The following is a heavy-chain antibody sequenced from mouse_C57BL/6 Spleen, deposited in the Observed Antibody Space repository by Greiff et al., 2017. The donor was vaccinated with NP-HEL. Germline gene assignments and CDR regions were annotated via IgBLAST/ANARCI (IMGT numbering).Heavy chain of an antibody. V-gene: IGHV1-80*01. CDR3: ARRDYGSSYGTGYFDY. J-gene: IGHJ2*01. CDR1: GYAFSSYW. Sequence: QVQLQQSGAELVKPGASVKISCKASGYAFSSYWMNWVKQRPGKGLEWIGQIYPGDGDTNYNGKFKGKATLTADKSSSTAYMQLSSLTSEDSAVYFCARRDYGSSYGTGYFDYWGQGTTLTVSS. D-gene: IGHD1-1*01. CDR2: IYPGDGDT.